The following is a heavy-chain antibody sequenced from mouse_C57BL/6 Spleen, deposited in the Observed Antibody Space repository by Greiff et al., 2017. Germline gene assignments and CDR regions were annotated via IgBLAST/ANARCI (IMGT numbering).Heavy chain of an antibody. Sequence: DVQLQESGPELVKPGASVKIPCKASGYTFTDYNMDWVKQSHGKSLESIGDINPNNGGTIYNQKFKGKATLTVDKSSSTAYMELRSLTSEDTAVYYCARKGPYYYGSTLAMDYWGQGTSVTVSS. CDR3: ARKGPYYYGSTLAMDY. CDR1: GYTFTDYN. CDR2: INPNNGGT. V-gene: IGHV1-18*01. D-gene: IGHD1-1*01. J-gene: IGHJ4*01.